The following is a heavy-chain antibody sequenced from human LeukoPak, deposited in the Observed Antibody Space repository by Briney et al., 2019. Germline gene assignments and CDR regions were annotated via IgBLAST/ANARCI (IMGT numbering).Heavy chain of an antibody. CDR2: AKDKGNSYTT. CDR3: TRESVYYGSYTP. V-gene: IGHV3-72*01. CDR1: GFAFRDHY. Sequence: PGGSLRLSCAASGFAFRDHYMNWIRQAPGKGLEWVGRAKDKGNSYTTEHAASVKGRFIISRDASRNSLHLQMNSLKTEDTAIYYCTRESVYYGSYTPWGQGTLVTVSS. D-gene: IGHD3-10*01. J-gene: IGHJ5*02.